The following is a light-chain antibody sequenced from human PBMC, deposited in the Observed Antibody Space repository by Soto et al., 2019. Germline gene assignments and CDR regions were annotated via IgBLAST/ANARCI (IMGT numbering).Light chain of an antibody. J-gene: IGKJ1*01. CDR2: STS. Sequence: DIQMTQSPSSLSASVGDRVTITCRASQSISSYLNWYQQKPGQAPKLLIYSTSSFQGGVPSRFSGSGSGTDFTLTISSLQPEDFATYYCQQSTAFGQGTKVDIK. V-gene: IGKV1-39*01. CDR3: QQSTA. CDR1: QSISSY.